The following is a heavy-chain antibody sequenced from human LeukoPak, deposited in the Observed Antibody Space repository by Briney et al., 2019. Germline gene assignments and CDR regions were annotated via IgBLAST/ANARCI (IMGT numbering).Heavy chain of an antibody. J-gene: IGHJ4*02. V-gene: IGHV1-18*01. D-gene: IGHD3-9*01. Sequence: ASVKVSCKASGHTFITHGLTWVRQAPGQGLEWMGWISAYNGNTIYAQTLQDRLTMTTDTSTSTAYMELRSLRSDDTAVYYCARGRLRYLDWTRAYSDYWGQGTLVTVSS. CDR1: GHTFITHG. CDR2: ISAYNGNT. CDR3: ARGRLRYLDWTRAYSDY.